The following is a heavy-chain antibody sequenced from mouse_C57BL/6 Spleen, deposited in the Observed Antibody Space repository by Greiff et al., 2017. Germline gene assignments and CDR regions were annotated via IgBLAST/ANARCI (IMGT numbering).Heavy chain of an antibody. CDR3: ARGRSYDGYYDYAMDY. J-gene: IGHJ4*01. CDR2: IYPGSGST. V-gene: IGHV1-55*01. D-gene: IGHD2-3*01. Sequence: QVQLQQPGAELVKPGASVTMSCKASGYTFTSYWITWVKQRPGQGLEWIGDIYPGSGSTNYNEKFKSKATLTVDTSSRTAYMQLSSLTSEDSAVYYCARGRSYDGYYDYAMDYWGQGTSVTVSS. CDR1: GYTFTSYW.